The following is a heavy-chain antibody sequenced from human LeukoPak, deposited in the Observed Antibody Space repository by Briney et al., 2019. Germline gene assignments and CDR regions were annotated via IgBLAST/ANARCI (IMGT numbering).Heavy chain of an antibody. CDR2: ISSSSSYI. Sequence: PGGSLRLSCAASGFTFSSYNMNWVRQAPGKGLEWVSSISSSSSYIYYADSVKGRFTISRDNAKNSLYLQMNSLRAEDTAVYYCARAGLRLYYFDYWGQGTLVTVSS. CDR1: GFTFSSYN. CDR3: ARAGLRLYYFDY. V-gene: IGHV3-21*04. J-gene: IGHJ4*02. D-gene: IGHD5/OR15-5a*01.